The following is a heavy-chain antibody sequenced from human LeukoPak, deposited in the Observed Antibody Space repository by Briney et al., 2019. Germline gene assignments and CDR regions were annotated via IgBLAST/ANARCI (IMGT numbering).Heavy chain of an antibody. CDR1: GFTFSSYA. CDR3: AKNGGVPPFVFLDY. CDR2: ISGSGGST. V-gene: IGHV3-23*01. J-gene: IGHJ4*02. Sequence: GGSLRLSCAASGFTFSSYAISWVRQAPGKGLEWVSAISGSGGSTYYADSVKGRFTISRDNSKNTLYLQMNSLRAEDRPLFSCAKNGGVPPFVFLDYGGRGPLVTVSS. D-gene: IGHD3-16*01.